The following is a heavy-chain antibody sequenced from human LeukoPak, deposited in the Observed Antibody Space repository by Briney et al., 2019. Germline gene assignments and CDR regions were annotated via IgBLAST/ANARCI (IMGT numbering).Heavy chain of an antibody. CDR1: GFSLDTRGGS. Sequence: LLHPTQTLTVTFTFSGFSLDTRGGSVGWIRQPPGKALEWIWEITHSGSTNYNPSLNSRVTISVDTSKNQFSLKLSSVTAADTAVYYCATSPWYRSGPSFWGQGRMVTVSS. CDR2: ITHSGST. V-gene: IGHV4-30-2*01. J-gene: IGHJ3*01. D-gene: IGHD6-19*01. CDR3: ATSPWYRSGPSF.